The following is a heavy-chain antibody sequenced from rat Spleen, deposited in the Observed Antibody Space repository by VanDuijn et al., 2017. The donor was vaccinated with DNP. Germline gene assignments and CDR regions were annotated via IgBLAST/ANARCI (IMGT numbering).Heavy chain of an antibody. CDR2: ISPSGGST. J-gene: IGHJ2*01. Sequence: EVQLVESGGGLVQPGRSLKLSCAASGFTFSNYGMHWIRQAPTKGLEWVASISPSGGSTYYRDSVKGRFTISRDNAKSTLYLQMDSLRSEDTATYYCARGGWPLSGYFDYWGQGVMVTVSS. CDR3: ARGGWPLSGYFDY. CDR1: GFTFSNYG. D-gene: IGHD4-3*01. V-gene: IGHV5-19*01.